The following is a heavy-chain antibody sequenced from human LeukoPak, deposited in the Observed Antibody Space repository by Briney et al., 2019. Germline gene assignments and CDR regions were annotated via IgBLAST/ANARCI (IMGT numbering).Heavy chain of an antibody. V-gene: IGHV3-69-1*01. D-gene: IGHD6-19*01. CDR3: ARDTYSSGRIDY. J-gene: IGHJ4*02. CDR2: ISRGSIT. CDR1: GFTFGTHA. Sequence: GGSLRLSCVASGFTFGTHAMSWVRQVPGKGLEWVSGISRGSITYYSDSVKGRFTISRDNAKNSLYLQMNSLRAEDTAVYYCARDTYSSGRIDYWGQGTLVTVSS.